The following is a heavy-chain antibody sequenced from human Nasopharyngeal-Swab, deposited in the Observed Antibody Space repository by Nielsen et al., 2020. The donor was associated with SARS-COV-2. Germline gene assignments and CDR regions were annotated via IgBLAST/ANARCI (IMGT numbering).Heavy chain of an antibody. J-gene: IGHJ5*02. CDR3: AKEGTTGWFDP. Sequence: SETLSLTSTVSGVSITRQYWSWIRQPPVKGLEWIGFISHNSGTSYHPSLKSRVTMFMDTSKTQFSLRLRSVTAADTAVYYCAKEGTTGWFDPWGQGTLVTVSS. V-gene: IGHV4-59*11. D-gene: IGHD1-1*01. CDR2: ISHNSGT. CDR1: GVSITRQY.